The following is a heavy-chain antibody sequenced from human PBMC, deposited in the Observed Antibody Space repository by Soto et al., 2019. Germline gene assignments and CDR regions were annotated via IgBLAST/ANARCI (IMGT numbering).Heavy chain of an antibody. J-gene: IGHJ3*02. CDR2: TRNKVNRYTT. CDR1: GFTFSDHY. D-gene: IGHD6-13*01. Sequence: EVQLVESGGGLVQPGGSMRLSCAASGFTFSDHYMDWFRQAPGKGLEWVGRTRNKVNRYTTEYAASVKDRFTVSRDDSKTSLYLQMNSLKTEDTAVYYCTRVRSSSWGLDASDIWGQVTMVTVSS. V-gene: IGHV3-72*01. CDR3: TRVRSSSWGLDASDI.